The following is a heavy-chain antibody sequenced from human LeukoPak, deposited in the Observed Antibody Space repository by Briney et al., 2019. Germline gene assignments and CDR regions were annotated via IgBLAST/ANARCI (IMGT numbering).Heavy chain of an antibody. CDR2: ISSSSSYI. CDR1: GFTFSSYS. V-gene: IGHV3-21*01. CDR3: ARDRVVVVIAATQPFDY. J-gene: IGHJ4*02. Sequence: GGSLRLSCAASGFTFSSYSMNWVRQAPGEGLEWVSSISSSSSYIYYADSVKGRFTISRDNAKNSLYLQMNSLRAEDTAVYYCARDRVVVVIAATQPFDYWGQGTLVTVSS. D-gene: IGHD2-15*01.